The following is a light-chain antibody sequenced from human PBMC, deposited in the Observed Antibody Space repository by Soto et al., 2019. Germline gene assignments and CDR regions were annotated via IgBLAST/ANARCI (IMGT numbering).Light chain of an antibody. J-gene: IGKJ5*01. Sequence: EIVLTQSPGTLSLSPGERATLSCRASQSVSSSYLAWYQQKPGQAPRLLIYGASSRATGIPDRFSGSGSGTDFTLTISSLEPEDFAVYYCQQREHWPPITFGQGTRLDI. CDR2: GAS. CDR1: QSVSSSY. CDR3: QQREHWPPIT. V-gene: IGKV3D-20*02.